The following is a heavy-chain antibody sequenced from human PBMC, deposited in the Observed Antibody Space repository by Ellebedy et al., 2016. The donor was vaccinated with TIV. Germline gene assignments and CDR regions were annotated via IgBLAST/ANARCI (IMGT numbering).Heavy chain of an antibody. D-gene: IGHD2-2*01. V-gene: IGHV2-5*01. Sequence: SGPTLVXPTQTLTLTCTFSGFSLSTSGVGVGWIRQPPGKALEWLALIYWNDDKRYSPSLKSRLTITKDTSKNQVVLTMTNMDPVDTATYYCAHSPSGYCSSTSCLPWFDPWGQGTLVTVSS. CDR1: GFSLSTSGVG. CDR2: IYWNDDK. CDR3: AHSPSGYCSSTSCLPWFDP. J-gene: IGHJ5*02.